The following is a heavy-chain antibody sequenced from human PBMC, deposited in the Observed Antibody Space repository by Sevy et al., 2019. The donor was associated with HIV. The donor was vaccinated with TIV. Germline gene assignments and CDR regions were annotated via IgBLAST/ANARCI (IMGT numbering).Heavy chain of an antibody. D-gene: IGHD6-6*01. J-gene: IGHJ6*02. CDR2: ISSSGSTI. V-gene: IGHV3-11*01. CDR1: GFTFSDYY. Sequence: GGSLRLSCAASGFTFSDYYMSWIRQAPGKGLEWVSYISSSGSTIYYADSVKGRFTISRDNAKNSLYLEMNSLRADDTAAYYCAREMGRGIAARDYYDYGMDVWGQGTTVTVSS. CDR3: AREMGRGIAARDYYDYGMDV.